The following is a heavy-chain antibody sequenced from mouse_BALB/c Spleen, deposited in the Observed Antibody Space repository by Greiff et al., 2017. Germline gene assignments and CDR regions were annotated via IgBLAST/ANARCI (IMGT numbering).Heavy chain of an antibody. J-gene: IGHJ4*01. CDR3: ARRKLWVYAMDY. Sequence: QVQLQQSGAELIKPGASVKISCKATGYTFSSYWIEWVKQRPGHGLEWIGEILPGSGSTNYNEKFKGKATFTADTSSNTAYMQLSSLTSEDSAVYYCARRKLWVYAMDYWGQGTSVTVSS. D-gene: IGHD6-1*01. CDR1: GYTFSSYW. CDR2: ILPGSGST. V-gene: IGHV1-9*01.